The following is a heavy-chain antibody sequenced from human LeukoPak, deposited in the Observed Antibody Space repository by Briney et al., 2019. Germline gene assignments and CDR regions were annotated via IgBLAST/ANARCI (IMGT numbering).Heavy chain of an antibody. CDR3: ARDQEDYVWGISGY. J-gene: IGHJ4*02. Sequence: PGGSLRLSCAASGFTVSSNYMSWVRQAPGKGLEWVSVIYSGGSTYYADSVKGRFTISRDNSKNTLYLQMNSLRAEDTAVYYCARDQEDYVWGISGYWGQGTLVTVSS. CDR2: IYSGGST. V-gene: IGHV3-66*01. CDR1: GFTVSSNY. D-gene: IGHD3-16*01.